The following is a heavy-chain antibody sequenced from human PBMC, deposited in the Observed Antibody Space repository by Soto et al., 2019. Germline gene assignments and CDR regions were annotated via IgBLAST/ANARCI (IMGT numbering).Heavy chain of an antibody. V-gene: IGHV1-18*01. Sequence: ASVKVSCKASGYTITSYGISWVRQAPGQGFEWMGWISAYNGNTNYAQKLQGRVTMTTDTSTSTAYMELRSLRSDDTAVYYCARPRYCSSTSCPNWFDPWGQGTLVTVSS. J-gene: IGHJ5*02. CDR1: GYTITSYG. D-gene: IGHD2-2*01. CDR2: ISAYNGNT. CDR3: ARPRYCSSTSCPNWFDP.